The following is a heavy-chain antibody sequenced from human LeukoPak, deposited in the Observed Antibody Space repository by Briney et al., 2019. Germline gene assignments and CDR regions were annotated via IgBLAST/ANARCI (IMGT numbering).Heavy chain of an antibody. CDR1: GFTFSGSA. V-gene: IGHV3-73*01. D-gene: IGHD2-21*01. Sequence: PGGSLRLSCAASGFTFSGSAMHWVRQASGKGLEWVGRIGSKAYGDATAYTASVKGRFTISRDDSKNTAYLQMNSLKTEDTAVYYCTRLPLDAYCGGDCYRNFDYWGQGTLVTVSS. J-gene: IGHJ4*02. CDR3: TRLPLDAYCGGDCYRNFDY. CDR2: IGSKAYGDAT.